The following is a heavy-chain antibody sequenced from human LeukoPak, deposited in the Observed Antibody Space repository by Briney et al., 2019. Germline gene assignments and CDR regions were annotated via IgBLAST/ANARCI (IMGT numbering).Heavy chain of an antibody. CDR2: IIPIFGTA. CDR1: GGTLSSYA. Sequence: GASVKVSCKASGGTLSSYAISWVRQAPGQGLEWMGGIIPIFGTANYAQKFQGRVTITADESTSTAYMELSSLRSEDTAVYYCARRYNWNGFDYWGQGTLVTVSS. J-gene: IGHJ5*01. D-gene: IGHD1-1*01. CDR3: ARRYNWNGFDY. V-gene: IGHV1-69*01.